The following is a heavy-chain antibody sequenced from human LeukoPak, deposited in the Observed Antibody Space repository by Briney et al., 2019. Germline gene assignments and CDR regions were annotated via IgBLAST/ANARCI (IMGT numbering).Heavy chain of an antibody. CDR2: INHSGST. CDR1: GGSFSGYY. D-gene: IGHD5-18*01. Sequence: SETLSLTCAVYGGSFSGYYWSWIRQPPGKGLEWIGEINHSGSTNYNPSLKSRVTISVDTSKNQFSLKLSSVTAADTAVYYCARMDTALYYFDYWGQGTLVTVSS. V-gene: IGHV4-34*01. J-gene: IGHJ4*02. CDR3: ARMDTALYYFDY.